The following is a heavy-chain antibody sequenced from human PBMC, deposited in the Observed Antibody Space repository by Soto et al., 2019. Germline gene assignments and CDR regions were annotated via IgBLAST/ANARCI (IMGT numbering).Heavy chain of an antibody. D-gene: IGHD3-10*01. Sequence: SESLSLTCTVSGGSISSGDYYWSWIRQPPGKGLEWIGYIYYSGSTYHNPSLKSRVTISVDTSKNQFSLKLSSVTAADTAVYYCANYGSGSPQFNWFDPWGQGTLVTVSS. V-gene: IGHV4-30-4*01. CDR3: ANYGSGSPQFNWFDP. J-gene: IGHJ5*02. CDR2: IYYSGST. CDR1: GGSISSGDYY.